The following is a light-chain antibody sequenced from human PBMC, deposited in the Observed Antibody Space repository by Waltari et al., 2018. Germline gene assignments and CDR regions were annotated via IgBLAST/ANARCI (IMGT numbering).Light chain of an antibody. CDR1: QSISSY. Sequence: DIQMTQSPSSLSASVGDRVTITCRASQSISSYLNWYQQKPGKDPKLLIYAAYSLQSGVPSRFSGSGSGTDCTLTISSLQPEDFATYYCQQSYSTPRWTFGQGTKVEIK. V-gene: IGKV1-39*01. J-gene: IGKJ1*01. CDR2: AAY. CDR3: QQSYSTPRWT.